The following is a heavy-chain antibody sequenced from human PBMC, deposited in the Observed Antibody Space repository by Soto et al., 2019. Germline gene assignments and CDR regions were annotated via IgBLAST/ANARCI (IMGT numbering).Heavy chain of an antibody. D-gene: IGHD2-15*01. CDR3: ALVYFSARSCYGIAC. J-gene: IGHJ4*02. V-gene: IGHV1-46*01. CDR2: INPVGGT. Sequence: QVQLVQSGAEVKKPGASVKVSCKASGYTFTSYYVHWVRQAPGQGLGWMGIINPVGGTSYAQRFQGRVIMTWETSTSAVYMELRSLRSDETAVYYCALVYFSARSCYGIACWVQGPLVTVSS. CDR1: GYTFTSYY.